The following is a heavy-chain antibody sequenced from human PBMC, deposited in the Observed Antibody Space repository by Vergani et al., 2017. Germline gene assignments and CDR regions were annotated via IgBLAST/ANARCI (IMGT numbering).Heavy chain of an antibody. Sequence: EVQLVESGGGLVQPGRSLRLSCTASGFTFGDYAMSWVRQAPGKGLEWVSAISGSGGSTYYADSVKGRFTISRDNSKNTLYLQMNSLRAEDTAVYYCAKDRLEDYARLIGFDYWGQGTLVTVSS. V-gene: IGHV3-23*04. CDR1: GFTFGDYA. CDR2: ISGSGGST. CDR3: AKDRLEDYARLIGFDY. D-gene: IGHD4-17*01. J-gene: IGHJ4*02.